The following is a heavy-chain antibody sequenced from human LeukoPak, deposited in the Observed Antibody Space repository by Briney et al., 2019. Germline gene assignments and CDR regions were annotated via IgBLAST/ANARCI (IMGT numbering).Heavy chain of an antibody. J-gene: IGHJ4*02. CDR3: ARGGASDY. V-gene: IGHV4-59*01. CDR1: GGSISSYY. Sequence: PSETLSLTCTVSGGSISSYYWSWIRQPPGKGLEWIGYIYYSGSTNYNPSLKSRVTISVDTSKNQFSLKLSSVTAADTAVYYFARGGASDYWGQGTLVTVSS. D-gene: IGHD3-16*01. CDR2: IYYSGST.